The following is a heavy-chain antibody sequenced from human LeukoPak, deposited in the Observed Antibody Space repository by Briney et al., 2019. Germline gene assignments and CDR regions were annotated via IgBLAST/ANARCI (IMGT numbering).Heavy chain of an antibody. V-gene: IGHV4-39*01. D-gene: IGHD6-13*01. Sequence: PSETLSLTCTVSGGSISSSSYYWGWIRQPPGKGLEWIGSIYYSGSTYYNPSLKSRVTISVDTSKNQFSLKLSSVTAADTAVYYCARGLHSSSWYVRSGAFDIWGQGTMVTVSS. CDR2: IYYSGST. CDR3: ARGLHSSSWYVRSGAFDI. J-gene: IGHJ3*02. CDR1: GGSISSSSYY.